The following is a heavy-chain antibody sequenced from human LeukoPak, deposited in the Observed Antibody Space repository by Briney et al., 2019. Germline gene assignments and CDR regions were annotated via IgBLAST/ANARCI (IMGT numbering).Heavy chain of an antibody. D-gene: IGHD3-22*01. CDR3: VRTATYYYDSSGYLIDY. Sequence: GASVKVSCKASGGTFSSYTISWVRQAPGQGLEWMGRIIPILGIANYAQKFQGRVTITADKSTSTAYMELSSLRSEDTAVYYCVRTATYYYDSSGYLIDYWGQGTLVTVS. CDR2: IIPILGIA. V-gene: IGHV1-69*02. CDR1: GGTFSSYT. J-gene: IGHJ4*02.